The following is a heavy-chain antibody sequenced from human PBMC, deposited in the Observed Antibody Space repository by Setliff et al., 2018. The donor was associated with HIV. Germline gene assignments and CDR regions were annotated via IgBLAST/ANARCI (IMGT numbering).Heavy chain of an antibody. J-gene: IGHJ6*03. CDR3: ARHPRHYNILTGYRYYYMDV. Sequence: PSETLSLTCAVYGGPLSGYFWSWIRQSPGTGLDWIGSIYFSGSTYYNPSLESRVTISMDTSKNQFSLKLTSVTAADTAVYYCARHPRHYNILTGYRYYYMDVWGKGTTVTVSS. CDR1: GGPLSGYF. CDR2: IYFSGST. D-gene: IGHD3-9*01. V-gene: IGHV4-34*01.